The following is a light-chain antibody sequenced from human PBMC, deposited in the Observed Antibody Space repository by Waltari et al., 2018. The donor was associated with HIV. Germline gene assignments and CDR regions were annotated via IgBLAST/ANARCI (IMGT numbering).Light chain of an antibody. CDR2: DVS. Sequence: QSALTQPASVSGSPGQSITIPCTGISSDIGDYSFVSWYQQHPGKAPKLMVSDVSNRPSGGSDRFAGSNAGIAASLTISGLQAEDEAIYDCYSYSNSGTPSFGGGTQLTVL. J-gene: IGLJ2*01. V-gene: IGLV2-14*03. CDR1: SSDIGDYSF. CDR3: YSYSNSGTPS.